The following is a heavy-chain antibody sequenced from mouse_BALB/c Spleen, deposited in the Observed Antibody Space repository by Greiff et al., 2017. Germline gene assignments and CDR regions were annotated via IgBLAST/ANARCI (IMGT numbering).Heavy chain of an antibody. V-gene: IGHV5-17*02. D-gene: IGHD3-2*01. J-gene: IGHJ4*01. CDR1: GFTFSSFG. Sequence: DVMLVESGGGLVQPGGSRKLSCAASGFTFSSFGMHWVRQAPEKGLEWVAYISSGSSTIYYADTVKGRFTISRDNPKNTLFLQMTSLRSEDTAMYYCARGGDRYYAMDYWGQGTSVTVSS. CDR2: ISSGSSTI. CDR3: ARGGDRYYAMDY.